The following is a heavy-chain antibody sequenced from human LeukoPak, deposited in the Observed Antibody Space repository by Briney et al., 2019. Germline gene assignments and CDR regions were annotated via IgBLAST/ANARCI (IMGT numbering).Heavy chain of an antibody. CDR1: GFTFSDYG. Sequence: GGSLRLSCAASGFTFSDYGMSWVRQAPGKGLEWVSTFGGRGGSTYYADSVKGRFTISRDNSQNTVYLQMNSLRAEDTAVYYCAKGPYNWNYGAFDYWGQGTLVTVSS. V-gene: IGHV3-23*01. J-gene: IGHJ4*02. CDR2: FGGRGGST. CDR3: AKGPYNWNYGAFDY. D-gene: IGHD1-7*01.